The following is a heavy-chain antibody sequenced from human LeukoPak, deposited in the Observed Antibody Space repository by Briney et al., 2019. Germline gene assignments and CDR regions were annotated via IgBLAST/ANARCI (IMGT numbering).Heavy chain of an antibody. J-gene: IGHJ1*01. CDR2: ISANAAST. D-gene: IGHD4-17*01. CDR1: GFPFSSSA. V-gene: IGHV3-23*01. Sequence: GGSLRLSCAASGFPFSSSATTWVRQAPGKGLECVSAISANAASTYYADSVRGRFTISRDNSKNTLYLQMNSLRAEDTAVYYCARDDYGDYKYFQHWGQGTLVTVSS. CDR3: ARDDYGDYKYFQH.